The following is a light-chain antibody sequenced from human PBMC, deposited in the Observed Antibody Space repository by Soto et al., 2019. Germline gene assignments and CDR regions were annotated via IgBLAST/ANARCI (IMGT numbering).Light chain of an antibody. CDR3: MSFTSSNTYV. Sequence: QSALTQPASVSGSPGQSITISCTGTSSDVGAYNFVSWYQHYPDKARKVVIYDVANRPSGVSYRFSASKSGNTASLTISGLQAEDEADYYCMSFTSSNTYVFGTGTQLTVL. V-gene: IGLV2-14*03. CDR2: DVA. CDR1: SSDVGAYNF. J-gene: IGLJ1*01.